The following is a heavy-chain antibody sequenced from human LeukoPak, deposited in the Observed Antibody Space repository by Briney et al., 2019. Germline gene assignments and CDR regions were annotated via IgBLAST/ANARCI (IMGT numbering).Heavy chain of an antibody. CDR2: ISWNSGSI. CDR1: GFTFDDYA. CDR3: AKARVRLWPQNPLDY. J-gene: IGHJ4*02. V-gene: IGHV3-9*01. Sequence: PGGSLRLSCAASGFTFDDYAMHWVRQAPGKGLEWVSGISWNSGSIGYADSVKGRFTISRDNAKNSLYLQMNSLRAEDTALYYCAKARVRLWPQNPLDYWGQGTLVTVSS. D-gene: IGHD5-18*01.